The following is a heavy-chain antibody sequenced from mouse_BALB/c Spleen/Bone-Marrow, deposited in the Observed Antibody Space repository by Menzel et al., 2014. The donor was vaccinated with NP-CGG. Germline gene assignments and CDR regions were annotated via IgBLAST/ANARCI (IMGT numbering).Heavy chain of an antibody. CDR3: VRGKNYDNAY. D-gene: IGHD2-4*01. CDR2: INSNGGST. Sequence: EVMLVESGGGLVQPGGSLKLSCAASGFTFSSYGMSWVRQTPDKRLELVATINSNGGSTYYPDSVKGRFTISRDNAKNTLYLQMSSLKTEKTDMYYCVRGKNYDNAYWGHGTPLTVSS. J-gene: IGHJ2*01. V-gene: IGHV5-6-3*01. CDR1: GFTFSSYG.